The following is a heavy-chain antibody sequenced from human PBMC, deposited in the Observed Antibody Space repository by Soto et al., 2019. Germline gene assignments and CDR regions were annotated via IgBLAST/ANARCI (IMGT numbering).Heavy chain of an antibody. Sequence: SETLSLTCSVSGDSLKNHYWAWIRHSPGKGLEWIGRIYTSGSTNYNPSLKSRVTMSVDTSKNQFSLRLTSVTAADTAIYYCARQHCRGGGCYSGHPSYYYFGMDVWGQGNTVTVSS. CDR3: ARQHCRGGGCYSGHPSYYYFGMDV. CDR2: IYTSGST. CDR1: GDSLKNHY. J-gene: IGHJ6*02. V-gene: IGHV4-4*07. D-gene: IGHD2-15*01.